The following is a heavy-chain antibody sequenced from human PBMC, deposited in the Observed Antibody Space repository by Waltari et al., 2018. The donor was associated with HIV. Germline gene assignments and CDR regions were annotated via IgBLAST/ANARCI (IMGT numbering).Heavy chain of an antibody. V-gene: IGHV4-34*02. CDR2: INHSGST. J-gene: IGHJ4*02. Sequence: QVQLKQWGAGLLKPSETLSLTCAVYGESFTGNYWTWIRRPPGKGLEGIGEINHSGSTIHIPSLKSRVTISLDTSKNQFALELNSVTAADTAVYYCARGPGNDSSGRYRSAKYFDHWGQGIRVTVSS. CDR3: ARGPGNDSSGRYRSAKYFDH. D-gene: IGHD3-22*01. CDR1: GESFTGNY.